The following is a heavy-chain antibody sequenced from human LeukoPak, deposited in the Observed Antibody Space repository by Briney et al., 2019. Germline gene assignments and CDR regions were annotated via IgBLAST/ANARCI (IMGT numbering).Heavy chain of an antibody. CDR1: GYIFNSYA. CDR3: ARARYCIGTTCPAGYYGMGV. CDR2: INTNTGNP. V-gene: IGHV7-4-1*02. D-gene: IGHD2/OR15-2a*01. Sequence: ASVKVSCKASGYIFNSYAMDWVRQAPGQGLEWMGLINTNTGNPTYAQGFTGRFVFSLDTSVSTAYLEISSLKAEDTAVYYCARARYCIGTTCPAGYYGMGVWGQGTTVTVSS. J-gene: IGHJ6*02.